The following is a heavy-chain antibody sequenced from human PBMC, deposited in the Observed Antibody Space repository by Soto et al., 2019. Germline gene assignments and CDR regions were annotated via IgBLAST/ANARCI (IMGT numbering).Heavy chain of an antibody. J-gene: IGHJ4*02. Sequence: GGSLRLSCAASGFTFSVYGMHLVRQAPGKGLEWVSVISYDSNNKYFADSVAGRFTISRDNSNNTLYLQMTRLAAEDTAVYYCLKDRPYFSESAGYYYVGAPFYFDSWGQGTLVNVSS. V-gene: IGHV3-30*18. CDR1: GFTFSVYG. CDR2: ISYDSNNK. D-gene: IGHD3-22*01. CDR3: LKDRPYFSESAGYYYVGAPFYFDS.